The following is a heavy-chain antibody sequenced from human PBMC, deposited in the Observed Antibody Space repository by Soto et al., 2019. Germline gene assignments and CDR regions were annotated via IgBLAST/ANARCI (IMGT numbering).Heavy chain of an antibody. CDR2: IIPIFGTA. V-gene: IGHV1-69*13. Sequence: ASVKVSCKAPGGTFSSYAISWVRQAPGQGLEWMGGIIPIFGTANYAQKFQGRVTITADESTSTAYMELSSLRSEDTAVYYCARELVDTAMVRAYYFDYWGQGTLVTVSS. J-gene: IGHJ4*02. CDR1: GGTFSSYA. D-gene: IGHD5-18*01. CDR3: ARELVDTAMVRAYYFDY.